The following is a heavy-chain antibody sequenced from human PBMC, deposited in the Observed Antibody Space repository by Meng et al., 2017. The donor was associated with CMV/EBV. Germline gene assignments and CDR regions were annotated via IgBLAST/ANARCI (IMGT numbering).Heavy chain of an antibody. V-gene: IGHV3-21*01. Sequence: GESLKISCAASGFTFDDYAMHWVRQAPGKGLEWVSSISSSSSYIYYADSVKGRFTISRDNAKNSLYLQMNSLRAEDTAVYYCARDLKWELGRAWDYYYGMDVWGQGTTVTVSS. CDR2: ISSSSSYI. CDR3: ARDLKWELGRAWDYYYGMDV. CDR1: GFTFDDYA. J-gene: IGHJ6*02. D-gene: IGHD1-26*01.